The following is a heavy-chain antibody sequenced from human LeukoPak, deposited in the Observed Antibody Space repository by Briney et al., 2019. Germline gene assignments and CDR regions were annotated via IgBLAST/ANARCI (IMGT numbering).Heavy chain of an antibody. CDR3: ARDPGSDTAMAALLDY. Sequence: PSETLCLTCAVYGGSFSGYYWSWIRQPPGKGLEWIGEINHSGSTNCNPSLKSRVTISVDTSKNQFSLKLSSVTAADTAVYYCARDPGSDTAMAALLDYWGQGTLVTVSS. J-gene: IGHJ4*02. D-gene: IGHD5-18*01. CDR1: GGSFSGYY. V-gene: IGHV4-34*01. CDR2: INHSGST.